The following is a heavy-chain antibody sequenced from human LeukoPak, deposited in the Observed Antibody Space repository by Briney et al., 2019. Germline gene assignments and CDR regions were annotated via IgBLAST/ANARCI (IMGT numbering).Heavy chain of an antibody. CDR3: ATERRGSSTFDGKEAFDF. J-gene: IGHJ4*02. CDR1: GVTFSNYW. CDR2: IKEDGGEK. D-gene: IGHD6-13*01. V-gene: IGHV3-7*01. Sequence: GGSLRLSCTASGVTFSNYWMSWVRRAPGKGLEWVANIKEDGGEKNYVDSVRGRFTITRDNSRNSLYLQMNSLRGEDTAVYYCATERRGSSTFDGKEAFDFWGQGTLVTVSS.